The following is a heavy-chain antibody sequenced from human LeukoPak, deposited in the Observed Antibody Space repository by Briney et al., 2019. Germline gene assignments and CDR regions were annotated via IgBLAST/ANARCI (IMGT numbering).Heavy chain of an antibody. CDR2: ISSSSSYI. V-gene: IGHV3-21*01. CDR3: ARVAVTTAAFDI. J-gene: IGHJ3*02. CDR1: GFTFSSYS. D-gene: IGHD4-17*01. Sequence: GGSLRLSSAASGFTFSSYSMNWVRQAPGKGLEWVSSISSSSSYIYYADSVKGRFTISRDNAKNSLYLQMNSLRAEDTAVYYCARVAVTTAAFDIWGQGTMVTVSS.